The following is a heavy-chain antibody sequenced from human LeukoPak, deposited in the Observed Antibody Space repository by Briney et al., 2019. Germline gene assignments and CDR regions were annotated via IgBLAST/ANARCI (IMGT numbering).Heavy chain of an antibody. CDR3: ARHPSGSSFDY. D-gene: IGHD5-12*01. Sequence: SETLSLTCTVSGGSISNTIYYWGWVRQPPGKGLEWIATIYYRGNTYYNPSLKSRVTISVDTSNNQFSLKLSSVIAADTAVYYCARHPSGSSFDYWGQGTLVTVSS. V-gene: IGHV4-39*01. J-gene: IGHJ4*02. CDR1: GGSISNTIYY. CDR2: IYYRGNT.